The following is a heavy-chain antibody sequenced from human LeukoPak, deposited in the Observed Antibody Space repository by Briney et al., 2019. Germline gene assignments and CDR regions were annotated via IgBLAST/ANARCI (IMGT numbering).Heavy chain of an antibody. CDR1: GGSISSGSYY. D-gene: IGHD3-22*01. CDR3: ARAEHYYDSSGYQY. V-gene: IGHV4-61*02. Sequence: SETLSLTCTVSGGSISSGSYYWSWIRQPAGKGLEWIGRIYTSGSTNYNPSLKSRVTISVDTSKNQFSLKLSSVTAADTAVYYCARAEHYYDSSGYQYWGQGTLVTVSS. CDR2: IYTSGST. J-gene: IGHJ4*02.